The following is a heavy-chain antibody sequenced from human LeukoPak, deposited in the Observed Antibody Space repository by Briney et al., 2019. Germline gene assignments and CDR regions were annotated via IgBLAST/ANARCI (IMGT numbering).Heavy chain of an antibody. V-gene: IGHV4-4*02. CDR1: GGSISSSNW. D-gene: IGHD4-17*01. CDR3: ARDNDYGDYRRRVFDY. Sequence: SETLSLTCAVSGGSISSSNWWSWVRQPPGKGLEWIGEIYHSGSTNYNPSLKSRVTISVDTSKNQFSLKLSSVTAADTAVYYCARDNDYGDYRRRVFDYWGQGTLVTVSS. CDR2: IYHSGST. J-gene: IGHJ4*02.